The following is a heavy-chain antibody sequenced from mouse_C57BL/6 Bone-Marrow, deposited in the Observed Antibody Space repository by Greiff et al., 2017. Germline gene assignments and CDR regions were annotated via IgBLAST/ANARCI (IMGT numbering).Heavy chain of an antibody. V-gene: IGHV1-81*01. CDR2: IYPRSGNT. J-gene: IGHJ3*01. CDR1: GYTFTSYG. D-gene: IGHD1-1*01. Sequence: VKVVESGAELARPGASVKLSCKASGYTFTSYGISWVKQRTGQGLEWIGEIYPRSGNTYYNEKFKGKATLTADKSSSTAYMELRSLTSEDSAVYFCARSYYCGSSFAYWGQGTLVTVSA. CDR3: ARSYYCGSSFAY.